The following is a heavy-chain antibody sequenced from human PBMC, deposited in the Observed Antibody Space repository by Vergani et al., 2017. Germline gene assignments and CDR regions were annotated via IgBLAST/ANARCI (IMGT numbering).Heavy chain of an antibody. V-gene: IGHV1-69*11. CDR3: AREGALSYDSSGYRIRVDAFDI. CDR1: GGTFSSYA. CDR2: IIPILGTA. J-gene: IGHJ3*02. Sequence: QVQLVQSGAEVKKPGSSVKVSCKASGGTFSSYAISWVRQAPGQGLEWMGRIIPILGTANYAQKFQGRVTITADESTSTAYMELSSLRSEDTAVYYCAREGALSYDSSGYRIRVDAFDIWGQGTMVTVSS. D-gene: IGHD3-22*01.